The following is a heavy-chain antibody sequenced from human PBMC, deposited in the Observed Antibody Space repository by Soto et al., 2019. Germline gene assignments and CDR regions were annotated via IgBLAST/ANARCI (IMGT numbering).Heavy chain of an antibody. CDR2: ISAHNGNT. D-gene: IGHD1-1*01. Sequence: QVHLVQSGAEVKKPGASVKVSCKASGYTFTSYGITWVRQAPGQGLEWMGWISAHNGNTDYAQKLQGRVIVTRDTSTSTAYMEMRSLRSYDTAVYYCARGRYGDYWGQGALVTVS. CDR3: ARGRYGDY. J-gene: IGHJ4*02. V-gene: IGHV1-18*01. CDR1: GYTFTSYG.